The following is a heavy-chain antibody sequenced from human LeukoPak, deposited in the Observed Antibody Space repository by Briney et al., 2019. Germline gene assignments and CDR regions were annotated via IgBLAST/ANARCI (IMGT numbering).Heavy chain of an antibody. Sequence: PGGSLRLSCAASGFTFSTYAMSWVRQAPGKGLEWVSGISGGGGPTYYADSVKGRFTISRGNSKNTLYLQMNSLRAEDTAVYYCARDWKQASYYYYYMDVWGKGTTVTVSS. D-gene: IGHD1-1*01. CDR1: GFTFSTYA. CDR2: ISGGGGPT. CDR3: ARDWKQASYYYYYMDV. V-gene: IGHV3-23*01. J-gene: IGHJ6*03.